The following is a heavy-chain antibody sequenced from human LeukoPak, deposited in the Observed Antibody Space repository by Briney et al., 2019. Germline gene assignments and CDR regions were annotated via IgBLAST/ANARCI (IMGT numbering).Heavy chain of an antibody. CDR3: ARDFRSYDILTGDPSELEP. Sequence: ASVKVSCKASGYTFTSYGISWVRQAPGQGLEWMGWISAYNGNTNYAQKLQGRVTMTTDTSTSTAYMELRSLRSDDTAVYYCARDFRSYDILTGDPSELEPWGQGTLATVSS. CDR2: ISAYNGNT. D-gene: IGHD3-9*01. V-gene: IGHV1-18*01. J-gene: IGHJ5*02. CDR1: GYTFTSYG.